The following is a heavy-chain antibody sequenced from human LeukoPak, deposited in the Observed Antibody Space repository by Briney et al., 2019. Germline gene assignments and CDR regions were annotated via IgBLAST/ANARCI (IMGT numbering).Heavy chain of an antibody. CDR3: AKDRYYYDSSGYYPSYFDY. CDR2: ISYDGSNK. CDR1: GFTFSSYG. V-gene: IGHV3-30*18. J-gene: IGHJ4*02. Sequence: GGSLRLSCAASGFTFSSYGMHWVRRAPGKGLEWVAVISYDGSNKYYADSVKGRFTISRDNSKNTLYLQMNSLRAEDTAVYYCAKDRYYYDSSGYYPSYFDYWGQGTLVTVSS. D-gene: IGHD3-22*01.